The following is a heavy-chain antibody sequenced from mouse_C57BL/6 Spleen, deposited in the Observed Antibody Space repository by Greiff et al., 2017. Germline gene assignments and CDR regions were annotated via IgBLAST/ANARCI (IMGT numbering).Heavy chain of an antibody. CDR3: ARALRRGAMDY. J-gene: IGHJ4*01. V-gene: IGHV1-59*01. CDR2: IDPSDSYT. CDR1: GYTFTSYW. D-gene: IGHD2-12*01. Sequence: QVQLQQPGAELVRPGTSVKLSCKASGYTFTSYWMHWVKQRPGQGLEWIGVIDPSDSYTNYNQKFKGKATLTVDTSSSTAYMQLSSLTSEDSAVXYCARALRRGAMDYRGQGTSVTVSS.